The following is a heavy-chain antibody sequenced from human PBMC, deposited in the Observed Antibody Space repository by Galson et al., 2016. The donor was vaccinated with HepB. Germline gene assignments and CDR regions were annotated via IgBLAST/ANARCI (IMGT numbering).Heavy chain of an antibody. CDR2: MSDDGSVK. J-gene: IGHJ4*02. D-gene: IGHD4-17*01. CDR1: GLTFSNHA. Sequence: SLRLSCAVSGLTFSNHAFHWVRQFPDKGLEWVAVMSDDGSVKYYAESVKGRFTISRDNFKNTVYLQLNSVRVEDTAVYFCARAHPDYGDYGDYWGRGTLVTVSS. V-gene: IGHV3-30*04. CDR3: ARAHPDYGDYGDY.